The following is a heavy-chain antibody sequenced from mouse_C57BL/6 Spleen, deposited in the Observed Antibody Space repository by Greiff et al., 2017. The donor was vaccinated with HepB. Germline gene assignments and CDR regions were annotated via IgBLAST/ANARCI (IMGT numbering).Heavy chain of an antibody. V-gene: IGHV5-17*01. J-gene: IGHJ3*01. CDR2: ISSGSSTI. D-gene: IGHD2-4*01. Sequence: EVKLVESGGGLVKPGGSLKLSCAASGFTFSDYGMHWVRQAPEKGLEWVAYISSGSSTIYYADTVKGRVTISRDNAKNTLFLQMTSLRSEDTAMYYCARGTIYYDYDGAWFAYWGQGTLVTVSA. CDR3: ARGTIYYDYDGAWFAY. CDR1: GFTFSDYG.